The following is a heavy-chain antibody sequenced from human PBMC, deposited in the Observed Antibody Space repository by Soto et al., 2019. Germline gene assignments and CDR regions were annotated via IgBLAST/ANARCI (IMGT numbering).Heavy chain of an antibody. CDR1: GFTFSSYA. CDR3: ARGYCSGGSCYPRNCYFDL. V-gene: IGHV3-23*01. Sequence: EVQLLESGGGLVQPGGSLRLSCAASGFTFSSYAMSWVRQAPGKGLEWVSAISGSGGSTYYADSVKGRFTTSRDNSKNPVYLQMNSLRAEDTAVYYCARGYCSGGSCYPRNCYFDLWGRGTLVTVSS. J-gene: IGHJ2*01. CDR2: ISGSGGST. D-gene: IGHD2-15*01.